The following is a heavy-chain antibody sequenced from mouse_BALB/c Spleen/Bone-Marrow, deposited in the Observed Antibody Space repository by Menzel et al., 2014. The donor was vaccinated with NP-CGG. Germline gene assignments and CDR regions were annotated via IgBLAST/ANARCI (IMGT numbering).Heavy chain of an antibody. CDR1: GYAFTNYL. J-gene: IGHJ2*01. CDR2: INPGSGGT. D-gene: IGHD2-1*01. Sequence: QVQLQQPGAELVRPGTSVKVSCKASGYAFTNYLIEWVKQRPGQGLEWIGVINPGSGGTNYNEEFKGKATLTADKSSSTAYMQLSSLTSDDSAVYFCARIYYGNYYWGQGTTLTVSS. V-gene: IGHV1-54*01. CDR3: ARIYYGNYY.